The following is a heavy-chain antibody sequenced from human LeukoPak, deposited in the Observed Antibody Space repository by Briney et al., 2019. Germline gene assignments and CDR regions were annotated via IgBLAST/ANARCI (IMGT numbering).Heavy chain of an antibody. Sequence: SETLSFTCSVSGGSISSSDYYWGWIRQPPGERLEWLGTIYYNGNTYYNPSLQSRVIISVDTSKNQFSLKLTSVTAPDTAVYYCARTVGTHRFDYWGQGILVTVSS. D-gene: IGHD4-23*01. CDR3: ARTVGTHRFDY. J-gene: IGHJ4*02. CDR2: IYYNGNT. CDR1: GGSISSSDYY. V-gene: IGHV4-39*01.